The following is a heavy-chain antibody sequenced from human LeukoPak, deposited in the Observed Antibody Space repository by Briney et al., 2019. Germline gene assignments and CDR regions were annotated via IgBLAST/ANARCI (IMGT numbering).Heavy chain of an antibody. Sequence: PSETPSLTCTVSGDSISSSYWSWIRQPPGKGLEWIGEINHSGSTNYNPSLKSRVTISVDTSKNQFSLKLSSVTAADTAVYYCARWPPLYDSSGYYFQSYNYFDYWGQGTLVTVSS. CDR3: ARWPPLYDSSGYYFQSYNYFDY. J-gene: IGHJ4*02. D-gene: IGHD3-22*01. V-gene: IGHV4-34*01. CDR2: INHSGST. CDR1: GDSISSSY.